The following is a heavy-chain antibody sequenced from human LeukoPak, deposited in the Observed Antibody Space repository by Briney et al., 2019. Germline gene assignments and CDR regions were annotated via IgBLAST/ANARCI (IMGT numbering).Heavy chain of an antibody. CDR1: GFTVTNYA. CDR2: ISGRDDST. Sequence: PGASLRLSCAASGFTVTNYAMYWVRQAPGKGLEWISAISGRDDSTYYADSVKGRFTISRDTSKNTLFLQMNSLRAEDTAVYYCARDGGSYYDILTGYSQLTYGMDVWGKGTTVTVSS. D-gene: IGHD3-9*01. V-gene: IGHV3-23*01. CDR3: ARDGGSYYDILTGYSQLTYGMDV. J-gene: IGHJ6*04.